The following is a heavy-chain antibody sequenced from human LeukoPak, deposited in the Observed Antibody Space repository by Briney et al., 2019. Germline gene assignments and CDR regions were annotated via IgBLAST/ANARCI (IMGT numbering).Heavy chain of an antibody. D-gene: IGHD1-26*01. Sequence: SETLSLTCTVSGGSISSGDYYWSWIRQPPGKGLEWIGYIYYSGSTYYNPSLKSRVTISVDTSKNQFSLKLSSVTAADTAVYYCAREVGATQVLADWFDPWGQGTLVTVSS. CDR1: GGSISSGDYY. J-gene: IGHJ5*02. CDR2: IYYSGST. V-gene: IGHV4-30-4*08. CDR3: AREVGATQVLADWFDP.